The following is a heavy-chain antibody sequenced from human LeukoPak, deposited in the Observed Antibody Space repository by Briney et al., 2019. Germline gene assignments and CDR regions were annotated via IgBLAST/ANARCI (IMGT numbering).Heavy chain of an antibody. CDR1: GGTFSSYA. CDR3: ARHYYDSSGYYGLRY. Sequence: GASVKVSCKASGGTFSSYAISWVRQAHGQGLEWMGGIIPIFGIANYAQKFQGRVTITADESTSTAYMELSSLRSEDTAVYYCARHYYDSSGYYGLRYWGQGTLVTVSS. J-gene: IGHJ4*02. CDR2: IIPIFGIA. V-gene: IGHV1-69*13. D-gene: IGHD3-22*01.